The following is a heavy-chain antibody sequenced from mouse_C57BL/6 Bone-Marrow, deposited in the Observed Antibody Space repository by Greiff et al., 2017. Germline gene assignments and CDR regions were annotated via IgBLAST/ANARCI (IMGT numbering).Heavy chain of an antibody. CDR2: IDPSDSYT. CDR3: ASPTAQATWAWFAY. D-gene: IGHD3-2*02. CDR1: GYTFTSYW. J-gene: IGHJ3*01. Sequence: QVQLQQPGAELVKPGASVKPSCKASGYTFTSYWMQWVKQRPGQGLEWIGEIDPSDSYTNYNQKFKGKATLTVDTSSSTAYMQLSSLTSEDSAVYYCASPTAQATWAWFAYWGQGTLVTVSA. V-gene: IGHV1-50*01.